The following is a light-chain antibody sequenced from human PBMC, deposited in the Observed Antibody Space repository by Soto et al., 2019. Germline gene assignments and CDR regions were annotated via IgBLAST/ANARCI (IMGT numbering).Light chain of an antibody. V-gene: IGKV1-5*03. CDR3: QQYNTYSHT. J-gene: IGKJ2*01. CDR1: QSINDW. CDR2: KAS. Sequence: DIPMTQSPSTLSASVGDRVTITCRASQSINDWLAWYQQKPGKAPNLLIYKASTLESVVPSRFSGSGSGTEFTLTSTSLQPDDFATYYCQQYNTYSHTFGQGTKLEIK.